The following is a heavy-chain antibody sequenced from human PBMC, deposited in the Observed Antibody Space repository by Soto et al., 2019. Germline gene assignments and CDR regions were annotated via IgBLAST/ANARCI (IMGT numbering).Heavy chain of an antibody. J-gene: IGHJ6*02. CDR2: ISSSGSTI. CDR3: ARGSRAAAYYYYYYGMDV. CDR1: GFTFSSYE. Sequence: GSLRLSCAASGFTFSSYEMNWVRQAPGKGLGWVSYISSSGSTIYYADSVKGRFTISRDNAKNSLYLQMNSLRAEDTAVYYCARGSRAAAYYYYYYGMDVWGQGTTVTVSS. V-gene: IGHV3-48*03. D-gene: IGHD6-13*01.